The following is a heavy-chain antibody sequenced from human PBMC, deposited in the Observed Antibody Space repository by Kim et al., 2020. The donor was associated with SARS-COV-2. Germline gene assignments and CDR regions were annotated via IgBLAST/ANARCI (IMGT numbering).Heavy chain of an antibody. Sequence: SQDPVKGPLTIPRDHSNNTLYLQMNSLRAEDTAVYYCAKDRGGNDAFDIWGQGTMVTVSS. J-gene: IGHJ3*02. CDR3: AKDRGGNDAFDI. D-gene: IGHD3-10*01. V-gene: IGHV3-23*01.